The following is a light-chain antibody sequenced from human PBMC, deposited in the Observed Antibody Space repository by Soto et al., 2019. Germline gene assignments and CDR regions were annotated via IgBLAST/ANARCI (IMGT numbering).Light chain of an antibody. Sequence: EIVMTQSPATLSVSPGEGATLSCRAGQSVNYNLAWYQQKPGQAPRLLIYGASTRATGVPARFGGSGSGTDFTLTISSLQSDDFADYYCQQSNNWPPTFGQGTKVEIK. CDR3: QQSNNWPPT. CDR2: GAS. J-gene: IGKJ1*01. CDR1: QSVNYN. V-gene: IGKV3-15*01.